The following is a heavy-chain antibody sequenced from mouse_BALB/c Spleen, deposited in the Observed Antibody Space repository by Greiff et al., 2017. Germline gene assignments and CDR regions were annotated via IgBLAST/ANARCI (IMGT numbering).Heavy chain of an antibody. CDR3: APYGNYGGYAMDY. CDR2: IDPANGNT. J-gene: IGHJ4*01. V-gene: IGHV14-3*02. CDR1: GFNIKDTY. Sequence: EVKLMESGAELVKPGASVKLSCTASGFNIKDTYMHWVKQRPEQGLEWIGRIDPANGNTKYDPKFQGKATITADTSSNTAYLQLSSLTSEDTAVYYCAPYGNYGGYAMDYWGQGTSVTVSS. D-gene: IGHD2-1*01.